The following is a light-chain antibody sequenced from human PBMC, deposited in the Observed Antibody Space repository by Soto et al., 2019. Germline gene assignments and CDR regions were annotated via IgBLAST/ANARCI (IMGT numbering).Light chain of an antibody. CDR3: QKYNSALSIT. J-gene: IGKJ5*01. Sequence: DIQMTQSPSSLSASVGDRVTITCRASQGISNYLAWYQQKPGKVPKLLIYAASPLQSGVPSRFSGSGPGTDFTLISISLQPEDVATYYCQKYNSALSITFGQGKRLEI. CDR1: QGISNY. V-gene: IGKV1-27*01. CDR2: AAS.